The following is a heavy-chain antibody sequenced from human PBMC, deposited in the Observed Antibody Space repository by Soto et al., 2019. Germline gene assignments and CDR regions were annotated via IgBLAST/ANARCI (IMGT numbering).Heavy chain of an antibody. V-gene: IGHV6-1*01. CDR1: GDSVSSNSAA. CDR3: ARVPQALSYYDFWSGYSKDRRSYYYYGMDV. CDR2: TYYRSKWYN. D-gene: IGHD3-3*01. Sequence: PSQTLSLTCAISGDSVSSNSAAWNWIRQSPSRGLEWLGRTYYRSKWYNDYAVSVKSRITINPDTSKNQFSLQLNSVTPEDTAVYYCARVPQALSYYDFWSGYSKDRRSYYYYGMDVWGQGTTVTVSS. J-gene: IGHJ6*02.